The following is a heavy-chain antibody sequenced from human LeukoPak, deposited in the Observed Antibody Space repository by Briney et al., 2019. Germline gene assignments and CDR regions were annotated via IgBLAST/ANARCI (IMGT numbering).Heavy chain of an antibody. D-gene: IGHD6-13*01. CDR1: GGSISSGDYY. V-gene: IGHV4-30-2*05. CDR2: SHHGGHT. Sequence: PSQTLSLTCTVSGGSISSGDYYWSWIRQPPGKGLEWIGYSHHGGHTYYNPSLKSRVTISIDTSKNHFSLKLSSVTAADTAVYYCARDSVAAAGYWGQGTLVTVSS. CDR3: ARDSVAAAGY. J-gene: IGHJ4*02.